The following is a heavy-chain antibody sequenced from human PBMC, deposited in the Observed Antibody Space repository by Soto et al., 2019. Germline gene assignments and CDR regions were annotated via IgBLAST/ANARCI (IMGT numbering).Heavy chain of an antibody. J-gene: IGHJ3*02. CDR1: GFTFSSYW. D-gene: IGHD3-10*01. Sequence: GGSLRLSCAASGFTFSSYWMHWVRQAPGKGLVWVSRINSDGSSTSYADSVKGRFTISRDNAKNTLYLQMNSLRAEDTAVYYCARTTYYYGSGSYYSSAFDIWGQGTMVTVSS. V-gene: IGHV3-74*01. CDR3: ARTTYYYGSGSYYSSAFDI. CDR2: INSDGSST.